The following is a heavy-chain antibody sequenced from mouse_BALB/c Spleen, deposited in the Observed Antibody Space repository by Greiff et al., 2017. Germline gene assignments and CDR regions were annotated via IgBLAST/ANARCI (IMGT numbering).Heavy chain of an antibody. Sequence: EVQRVESGGGLVQPGGSLKLSCAASGFTFSSYGMSWVRQTPDKRLELVATINSNGGSTYYPDSVKGRFTISRDNAKNTLYLQMSSLKSEDTAMYYCATNWDDFDYWGQGTTLTVSS. CDR2: INSNGGST. D-gene: IGHD4-1*02. J-gene: IGHJ2*01. CDR3: ATNWDDFDY. V-gene: IGHV5-6-3*01. CDR1: GFTFSSYG.